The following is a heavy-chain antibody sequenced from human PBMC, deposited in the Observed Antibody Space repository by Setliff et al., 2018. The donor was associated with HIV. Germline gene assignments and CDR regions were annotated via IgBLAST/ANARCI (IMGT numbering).Heavy chain of an antibody. V-gene: IGHV4-39*07. CDR3: ARGGGPDTNFDS. CDR1: GETIRNGFYY. J-gene: IGHJ4*02. Sequence: SETLSLTCTVSGETIRNGFYYWHWMRQPPGKGLEWIGSIYYSGSTHYKSSLKSRVTISVDTSKNQFSLRLSSVTAADTAVYCCARGGGPDTNFDSWGRGTLVTVSS. CDR2: IYYSGST.